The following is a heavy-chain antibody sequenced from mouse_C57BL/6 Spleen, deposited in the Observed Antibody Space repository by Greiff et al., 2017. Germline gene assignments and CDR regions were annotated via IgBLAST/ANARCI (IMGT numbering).Heavy chain of an antibody. CDR3: ARHEDYDGYYYAMDY. J-gene: IGHJ4*01. CDR1: GYTFTEYT. V-gene: IGHV1-62-2*01. Sequence: VQLQQSGAELVKPGASVKLSCKASGYTFTEYTIHWVKQRSGQGLEWIGWFYPGGGSIKYNEKFKDKATLTADKSSSTVYMELSRLTSEDSAVDCGARHEDYDGYYYAMDYWGQGTSVTVSS. D-gene: IGHD2-3*01. CDR2: FYPGGGSI.